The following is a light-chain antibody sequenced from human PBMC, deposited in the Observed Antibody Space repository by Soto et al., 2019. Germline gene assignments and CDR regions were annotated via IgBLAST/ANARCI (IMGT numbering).Light chain of an antibody. CDR1: SSNIGAGYD. V-gene: IGLV1-40*01. Sequence: QAVVTQPPSVSGAPGQRVTISCTGSSSNIGAGYDVHWYQQLPGKAPKLLIYGNTNRPSGVPDRFSGSKSGTSASLAIAGLQADDEADYYCQSYDSSLSVVFGGGTKLTVL. CDR3: QSYDSSLSVV. CDR2: GNT. J-gene: IGLJ2*01.